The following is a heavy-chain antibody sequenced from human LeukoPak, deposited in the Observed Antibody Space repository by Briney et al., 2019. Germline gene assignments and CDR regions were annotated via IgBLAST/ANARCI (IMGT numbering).Heavy chain of an antibody. CDR3: ARDQRYCSSSSCPWEPFDY. Sequence: GGSLRLSCAASGFTFSSYWMSWVRQAPGKGLEWVANMKQDGSEKYYVDSVKGRLTISRDNAKNSLYLQMNSLRAEDTAVYYCARDQRYCSSSSCPWEPFDYWGQGTLVTVSA. J-gene: IGHJ4*02. CDR1: GFTFSSYW. D-gene: IGHD2-2*01. V-gene: IGHV3-7*05. CDR2: MKQDGSEK.